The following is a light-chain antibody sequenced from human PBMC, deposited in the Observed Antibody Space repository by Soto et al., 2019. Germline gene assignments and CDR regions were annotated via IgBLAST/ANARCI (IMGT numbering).Light chain of an antibody. J-gene: IGKJ2*01. Sequence: DIQMTQSPSTLSASVGDRVTITCRASQSISSWLAWYQQKPGKAPKLLIYKASTLKSGVTSRFSGSGSGTEFTLTISSLQPDDLATYYCQQYSSYSTFGQGTKLEIK. CDR1: QSISSW. CDR2: KAS. V-gene: IGKV1-5*03. CDR3: QQYSSYST.